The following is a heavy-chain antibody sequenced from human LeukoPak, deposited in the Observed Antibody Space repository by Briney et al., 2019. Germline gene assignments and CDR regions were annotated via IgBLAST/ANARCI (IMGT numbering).Heavy chain of an antibody. Sequence: GASVKVSCRASGYTFTNYGISWVRQAPGQGLEWMGWRSAYNGNTNYAKKLQGRFTMTTDTSTRTAYMELRSLRSDDTAVYYCARDHASSCQLFDSWGQGTLVTVSS. CDR1: GYTFTNYG. CDR2: RSAYNGNT. D-gene: IGHD6-13*01. CDR3: ARDHASSCQLFDS. J-gene: IGHJ4*02. V-gene: IGHV1-18*01.